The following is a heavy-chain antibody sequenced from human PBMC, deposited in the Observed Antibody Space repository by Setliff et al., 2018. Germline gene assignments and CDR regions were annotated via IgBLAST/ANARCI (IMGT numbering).Heavy chain of an antibody. CDR3: ARDGPHCVTSSCPGAWFDP. CDR1: GGSISGDY. D-gene: IGHD2-2*01. Sequence: PSETLSLTCTVSGGSISGDYWSWIRQPPGKGLEWIGYIYSSGSTNYNPSLKSRVTISVDTSKNQFSLKLNSVTAADTAIYYCARDGPHCVTSSCPGAWFDPWGQGILVTVSS. J-gene: IGHJ5*02. CDR2: IYSSGST. V-gene: IGHV4-4*08.